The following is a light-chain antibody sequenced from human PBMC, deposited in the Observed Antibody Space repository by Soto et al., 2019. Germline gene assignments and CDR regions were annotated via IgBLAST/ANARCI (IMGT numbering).Light chain of an antibody. J-gene: IGKJ2*01. CDR1: QSVSNNY. Sequence: EVVLTQSPGTLSLSPGERATLSCRASQSVSNNYLAWYQQKPGQSPELLIFGSSDRATGIPDRFSGSGSGTDFTLTISSLEPEDFAVYYCQQYGSSPPYTFGQGIKLEMK. CDR3: QQYGSSPPYT. V-gene: IGKV3-20*01. CDR2: GSS.